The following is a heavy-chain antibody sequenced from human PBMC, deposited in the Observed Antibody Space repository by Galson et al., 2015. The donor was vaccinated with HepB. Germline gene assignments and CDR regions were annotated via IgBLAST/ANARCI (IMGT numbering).Heavy chain of an antibody. CDR3: AREGIAAAGTLSYYYYYGMDV. CDR2: TYYRSKWYN. CDR1: GDSVSSNSAA. D-gene: IGHD6-13*01. V-gene: IGHV6-1*01. J-gene: IGHJ6*02. Sequence: CAISGDSVSSNSAAWNWIRQSPSRGLEWLGRTYYRSKWYNDYTVSVKSRITINPDTSKNQFSLQLNSVTPEDTAVYYCAREGIAAAGTLSYYYYYGMDVWGQGTTVTVSS.